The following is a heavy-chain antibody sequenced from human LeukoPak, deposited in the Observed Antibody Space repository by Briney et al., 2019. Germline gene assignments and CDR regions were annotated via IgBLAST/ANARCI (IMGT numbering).Heavy chain of an antibody. D-gene: IGHD1-26*01. CDR2: IYYSGST. CDR1: GGSFSGYY. J-gene: IGHJ4*02. CDR3: ARQSNGIVGATKCFDY. V-gene: IGHV4-34*01. Sequence: SETLSLTCAVYGGSFSGYYWSWIHQPPGKGLEWIGSIYYSGSTYYNPSLKSRVTISVDTSKNQFSLKLSSVTAADTAVYYCARQSNGIVGATKCFDYWGQGTLVTVSS.